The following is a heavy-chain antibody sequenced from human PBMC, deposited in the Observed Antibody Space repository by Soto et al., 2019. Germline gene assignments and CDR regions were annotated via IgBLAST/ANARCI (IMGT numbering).Heavy chain of an antibody. J-gene: IGHJ5*02. CDR3: AKAGRLVINWFDP. Sequence: PXGSLILSCAASGFTFSSYAMSWVRQAPGRGLEWVSCITGSGGGTYYADSVKGRFTISRDNSKDTLFLQMNSLRAEDTAVYYCAKAGRLVINWFDPWGQGTLVTVSS. CDR2: ITGSGGGT. V-gene: IGHV3-23*01. CDR1: GFTFSSYA. D-gene: IGHD2-21*01.